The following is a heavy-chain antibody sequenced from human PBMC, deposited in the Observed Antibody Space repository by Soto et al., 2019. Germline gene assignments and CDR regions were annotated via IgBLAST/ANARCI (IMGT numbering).Heavy chain of an antibody. J-gene: IGHJ6*02. V-gene: IGHV5-51*01. CDR2: IYPGDSDT. Sequence: EVQLVQSGAEVKKPGESLKISCKGSGYSFTSYWIGWVRQMPGKGLEWMGIIYPGDSDTRYSPSFQGQVTISADKSISTAYLQWSSLKASDTAMYYCARLRAGYSYVHNYYYGMDVWGQGTTVTVSS. D-gene: IGHD5-18*01. CDR3: ARLRAGYSYVHNYYYGMDV. CDR1: GYSFTSYW.